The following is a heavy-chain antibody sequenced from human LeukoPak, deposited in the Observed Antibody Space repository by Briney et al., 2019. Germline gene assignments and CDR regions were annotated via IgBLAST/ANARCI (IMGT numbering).Heavy chain of an antibody. D-gene: IGHD2-15*01. J-gene: IGHJ4*02. CDR3: ARGGGNFDQ. CDR1: GFSCSSYW. V-gene: IGHV3-7*01. Sequence: GGSLRLSCAASGFSCSSYWMSWVRQAPGKGLEWVANIKQDGSDEYYVDSVKGRFTISRDNAKNSLYLQMNSLRAEDTAVYYCARGGGNFDQWGQGTLVTVSS. CDR2: IKQDGSDE.